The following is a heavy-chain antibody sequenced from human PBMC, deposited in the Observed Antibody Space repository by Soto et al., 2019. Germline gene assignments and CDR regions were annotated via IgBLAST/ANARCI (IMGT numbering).Heavy chain of an antibody. CDR2: ISSSSSTI. Sequence: PGGSLRLSCAASGFTFSSYSMNWVRQAPGKGLEWVSYISSSSSTIYYADSVKGRFTISRDNAKNSLYLQMNSLRAEDTAVYYCARVVNVGSSSMMEFDYWGQGTLVTVSS. V-gene: IGHV3-48*01. D-gene: IGHD6-6*01. CDR3: ARVVNVGSSSMMEFDY. CDR1: GFTFSSYS. J-gene: IGHJ4*02.